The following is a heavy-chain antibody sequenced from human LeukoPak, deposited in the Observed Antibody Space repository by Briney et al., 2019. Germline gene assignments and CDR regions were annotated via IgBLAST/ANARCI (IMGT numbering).Heavy chain of an antibody. D-gene: IGHD3-16*01. CDR1: GYTFTSYG. Sequence: GASVKVSCKASGYTFTSYGISWVRQAPGQGLEWMGWISAYNGNTNYAQKLQGRVTMTTDTSTSTAYMELRSLRSDNTAVYNGGTGFRLGGVIFDYWGQGTLVTVSS. CDR3: GTGFRLGGVIFDY. J-gene: IGHJ4*02. CDR2: ISAYNGNT. V-gene: IGHV1-18*04.